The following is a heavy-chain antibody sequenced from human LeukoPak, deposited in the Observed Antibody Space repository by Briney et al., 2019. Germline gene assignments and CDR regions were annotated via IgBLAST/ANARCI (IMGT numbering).Heavy chain of an antibody. J-gene: IGHJ4*02. CDR3: ARRVTMVRGAFAY. CDR1: GGSISSSSYY. Sequence: SETLSLTCTVSGGSISSSSYYWGWIRQPPGKGLEWIGSIYYSGSTYYNPSLKSRVTISVDTSKNQFSLKLSSVTAADTAVYYCARRVTMVRGAFAYWGQGTLVTVSS. D-gene: IGHD3-10*01. CDR2: IYYSGST. V-gene: IGHV4-39*07.